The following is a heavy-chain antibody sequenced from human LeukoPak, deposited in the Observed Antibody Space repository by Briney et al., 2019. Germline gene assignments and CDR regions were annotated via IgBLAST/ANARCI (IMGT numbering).Heavy chain of an antibody. V-gene: IGHV1-2*02. CDR3: ATGSGTYSPDY. CDR2: INPNSGDT. Sequence: ASVKVSCKASGYTFAGQYLHWVRQAPGQGLEWMGWINPNSGDTNYARNFQGRVTMTRDTSISTAYMELSRLTSDDTAVYYCATGSGTYSPDYWGQGTLVTVSS. D-gene: IGHD3-10*01. J-gene: IGHJ4*02. CDR1: GYTFAGQY.